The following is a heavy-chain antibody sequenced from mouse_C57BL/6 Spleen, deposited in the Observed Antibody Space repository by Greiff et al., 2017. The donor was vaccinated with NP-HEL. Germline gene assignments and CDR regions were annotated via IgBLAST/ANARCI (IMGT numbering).Heavy chain of an antibody. Sequence: VQLQQSGPELVKPGASVKISCKASGYTFTDYYMNWVKQSHGKSLEWIGDINPNNGGTSYNQKFKGKATLTVAKSSSTAYMELRSLTSEDSAVYYCARCDYGNYFFDYWGQGTTLTVSS. V-gene: IGHV1-26*01. J-gene: IGHJ2*01. D-gene: IGHD2-1*01. CDR1: GYTFTDYY. CDR2: INPNNGGT. CDR3: ARCDYGNYFFDY.